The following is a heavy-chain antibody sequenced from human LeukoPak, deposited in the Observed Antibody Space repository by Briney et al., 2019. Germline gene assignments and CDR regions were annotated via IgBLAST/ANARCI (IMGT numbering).Heavy chain of an antibody. D-gene: IGHD6-13*01. J-gene: IGHJ6*02. V-gene: IGHV4-4*07. CDR2: IYTSGST. CDR3: ARGKVAAGTRYYYGMDV. Sequence: SETLSLTCTVSGGSLSSYYWSWIRQPAGKGLEWIGRIYTSGSTNYNPSLKSRVTMSVDTSKNQFSLKLSSVTAADTAVYYCARGKVAAGTRYYYGMDVWGQGTTVTVSS. CDR1: GGSLSSYY.